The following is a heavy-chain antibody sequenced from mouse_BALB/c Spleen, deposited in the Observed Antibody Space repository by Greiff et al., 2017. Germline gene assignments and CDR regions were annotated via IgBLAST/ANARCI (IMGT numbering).Heavy chain of an antibody. CDR2: ISSGSSTI. Sequence: EVQLVESGGGLVQPGGSRKLSCAASGFTFSSFGMHWVRQAPEKGLEWVAYISSGSSTIYYADTVKGRFTISRDNPKNTLFLQMTSLRSEDTAMYYCARDPFAYWGQGTLVTVSA. CDR3: ARDPFAY. CDR1: GFTFSSFG. J-gene: IGHJ3*01. V-gene: IGHV5-17*02.